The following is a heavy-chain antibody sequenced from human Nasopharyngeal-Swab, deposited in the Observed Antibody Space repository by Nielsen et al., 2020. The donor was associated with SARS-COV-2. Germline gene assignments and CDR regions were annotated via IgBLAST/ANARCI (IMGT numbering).Heavy chain of an antibody. V-gene: IGHV4-38-2*01. Sequence: ESLKISCAVSGSSISSGYYWGWIRQPPGKGLEWIGSIYHSGSTYYNPSLKSRVTISVDTSKNQFSLKLSSVTAADTAVYYCARQVVVETHNFDYWGQGTLVTVSS. D-gene: IGHD2-21*01. CDR1: GSSISSGYY. J-gene: IGHJ4*02. CDR2: IYHSGST. CDR3: ARQVVVETHNFDY.